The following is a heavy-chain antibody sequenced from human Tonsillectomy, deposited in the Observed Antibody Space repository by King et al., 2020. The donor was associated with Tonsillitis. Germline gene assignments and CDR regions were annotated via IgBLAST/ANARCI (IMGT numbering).Heavy chain of an antibody. CDR2: IIPIFGTA. V-gene: IGHV1-69*01. J-gene: IGHJ4*02. D-gene: IGHD1-1*01. Sequence: QVQLVESGAEVKKHGSSVKVSCKASGGTFSRYAFSWVRQAPGQGLEWVGGIIPIFGTASSAQKFQGRVTITADESTGTAYMEVSGLRSEDTAVYYCATVEGGLDNNNFSSDSPLKWGQGTLVTVSS. CDR3: ATVEGGLDNNNFSSDSPLK. CDR1: GGTFSRYA.